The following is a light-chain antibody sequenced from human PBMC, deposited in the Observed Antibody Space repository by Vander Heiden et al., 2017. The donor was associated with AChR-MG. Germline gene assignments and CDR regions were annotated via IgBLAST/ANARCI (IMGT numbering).Light chain of an antibody. CDR1: QSVSSSN. V-gene: IGKV3-20*01. J-gene: IGKJ1*01. CDR3: QQDGRSPET. Sequence: EIVFTQSPGTLSLSPGERATLSCRASQSVSSSNLAWYQQKPGQAPRLLIYGASSRATGIPDRFSGRGSGTDFTLTISRLEPEDFTVYYCQQDGRSPETFGQGTKVEIK. CDR2: GAS.